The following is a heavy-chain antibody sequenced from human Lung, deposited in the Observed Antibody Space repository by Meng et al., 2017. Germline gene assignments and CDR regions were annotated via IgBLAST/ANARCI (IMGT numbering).Heavy chain of an antibody. CDR1: CGSITTSGYY. CDR2: IGHSGFT. V-gene: IGHV4-39*01. CDR3: ARSSAWVRTGFDP. Sequence: RGLGPGVGTPPEALPPTCGGLCGSITTSGYYWGWIRQPPGKGLEWIGSIGHSGFTYYTPSLKSRVAVSLDTSKSQFSLMLTSVTAADTAVYYCARSSAWVRTGFDPWGQGTLVTVSS. D-gene: IGHD6-19*01. J-gene: IGHJ5*02.